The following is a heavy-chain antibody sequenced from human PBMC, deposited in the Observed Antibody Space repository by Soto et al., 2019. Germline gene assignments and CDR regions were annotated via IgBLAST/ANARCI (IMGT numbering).Heavy chain of an antibody. D-gene: IGHD1-26*01. CDR3: ARGSGGSYGRANWFDP. Sequence: QVQLQQWGAGLLKPSETLSLTCAVYGGSFSGYYWSWIRQPPGKGLEWIGEINHSGSTNYNPSLKSRVTISVDTSKNQFSLKLSSVTAADTAVYYCARGSGGSYGRANWFDPWGQGTLVTVSS. J-gene: IGHJ5*02. V-gene: IGHV4-34*01. CDR1: GGSFSGYY. CDR2: INHSGST.